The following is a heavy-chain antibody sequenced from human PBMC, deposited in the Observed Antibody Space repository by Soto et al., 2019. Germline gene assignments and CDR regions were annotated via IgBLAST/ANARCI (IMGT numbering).Heavy chain of an antibody. CDR1: GYNFTSYG. V-gene: IGHV1-18*01. J-gene: IGHJ3*02. Sequence: ASVKVSCKASGYNFTSYGISWVRQAPGQGLEWMGWISPHNDRTKYARRFQDRVTMTTETPTSTVYMELGSLRSDDTAVYYCARDLYYSSGRYFDHDAFDIWGQGTVATVSS. CDR2: ISPHNDRT. D-gene: IGHD6-19*01. CDR3: ARDLYYSSGRYFDHDAFDI.